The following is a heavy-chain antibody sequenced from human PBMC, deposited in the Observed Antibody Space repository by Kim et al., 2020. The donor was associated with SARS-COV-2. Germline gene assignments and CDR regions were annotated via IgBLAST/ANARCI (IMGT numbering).Heavy chain of an antibody. CDR1: GFTASSNF. V-gene: IGHV3-53*01. CDR2: IYGDGRT. D-gene: IGHD2-15*01. J-gene: IGHJ3*02. Sequence: GGSLRLSCAASGFTASSNFMSWIRQAPGKGLECISIIYGDGRTYYADSVKGRFTISRDNSQNTLYLQMNSLRADDTAVYYCARYVDCLVGSCSSDDAFDIWGQGTMVTVSS. CDR3: ARYVDCLVGSCSSDDAFDI.